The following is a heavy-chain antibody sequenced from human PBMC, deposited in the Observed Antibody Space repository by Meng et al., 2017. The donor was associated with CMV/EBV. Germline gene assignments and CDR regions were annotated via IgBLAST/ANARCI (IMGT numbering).Heavy chain of an antibody. V-gene: IGHV3-48*03. J-gene: IGHJ6*02. Sequence: GESLKISCAASGLTFSSYEMNWVRQAPGKGLEWVSYISSSGSTIYYADSVKGRFTISRDNAKNSLYLQMNSLRAEDRAVYYCARARERITIFGVVTYFGMDVWGQGTTVTVSS. CDR1: GLTFSSYE. CDR3: ARARERITIFGVVTYFGMDV. CDR2: ISSSGSTI. D-gene: IGHD3-3*01.